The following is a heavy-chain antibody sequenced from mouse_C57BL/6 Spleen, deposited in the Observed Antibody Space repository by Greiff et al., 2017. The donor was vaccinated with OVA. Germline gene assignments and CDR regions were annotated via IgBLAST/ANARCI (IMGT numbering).Heavy chain of an antibody. Sequence: QVQLQQSGAELVRPGSSVKLSCKASGYTFTSYWMHWVKQRPIQGLEWIGNIDPSDSETHYNQKFKDKATLTVDKSSSTAYMQLSSLTSEDSAVYYCARMDPLRDYWGQGTTLTVSS. CDR3: ARMDPLRDY. CDR2: IDPSDSET. V-gene: IGHV1-52*01. CDR1: GYTFTSYW. J-gene: IGHJ2*01.